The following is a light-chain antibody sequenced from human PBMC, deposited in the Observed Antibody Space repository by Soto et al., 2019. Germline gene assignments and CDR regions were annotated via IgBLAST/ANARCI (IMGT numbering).Light chain of an antibody. CDR1: SSNIGNNF. J-gene: IGLJ3*02. CDR2: DNN. CDR3: ASWDDSLNGLV. V-gene: IGLV1-51*01. Sequence: QSVLTQPPSVSAAPGQKVTISCSGSSSNIGNNFVTWYQQLPGTAPKLLIYDNNKRPSGIPDRFSGSQSGTSATLGITGLQTGDEAVYYCASWDDSLNGLVIGGGTKLTVL.